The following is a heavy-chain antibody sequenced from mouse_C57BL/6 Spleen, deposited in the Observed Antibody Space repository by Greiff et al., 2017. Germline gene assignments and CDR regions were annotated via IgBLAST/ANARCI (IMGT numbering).Heavy chain of an antibody. Sequence: QVQLQQSGAELVKPGASVKMSCKASGYTFTSYWITWVKQRPGQGLEWIGDIYPGSGSTNYNEKFKSKATLTVDTSSSTAYMQLSSLTSEASAVYYCARGIYPPYAMDYWGQGTSVTVSS. D-gene: IGHD2-1*01. CDR3: ARGIYPPYAMDY. CDR1: GYTFTSYW. V-gene: IGHV1-55*01. CDR2: IYPGSGST. J-gene: IGHJ4*01.